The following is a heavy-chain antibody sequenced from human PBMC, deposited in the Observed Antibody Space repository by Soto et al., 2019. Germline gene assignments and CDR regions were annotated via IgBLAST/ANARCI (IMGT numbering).Heavy chain of an antibody. D-gene: IGHD2-8*01. CDR3: ASGYCTNGVCPNWFDP. CDR1: GYTFTYRY. V-gene: IGHV1-45*02. Sequence: ASVKVSCKASGYTFTYRYLHWVRQAPGQALEWMGWITPFNGNTNYAQKFQDRVTITRDRSMSTAYMELSSLRSEDTAMYYCASGYCTNGVCPNWFDPWGQGTLVTVSS. CDR2: ITPFNGNT. J-gene: IGHJ5*02.